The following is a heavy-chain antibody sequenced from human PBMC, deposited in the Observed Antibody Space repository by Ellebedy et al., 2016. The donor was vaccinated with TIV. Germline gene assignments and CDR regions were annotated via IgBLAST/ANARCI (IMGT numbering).Heavy chain of an antibody. Sequence: AASVKVSCKESGYTFTNFDINWVRQASGQGLEWMGWMNPKSGDTVYSQKFQGRLTMTTNTPMTTAYMDLTDLTSEDTAVYYCTTGGTKGEDNWGQGILVTVSS. CDR2: MNPKSGDT. J-gene: IGHJ4*02. CDR3: TTGGTKGEDN. V-gene: IGHV1-8*01. CDR1: GYTFTNFD. D-gene: IGHD3-10*01.